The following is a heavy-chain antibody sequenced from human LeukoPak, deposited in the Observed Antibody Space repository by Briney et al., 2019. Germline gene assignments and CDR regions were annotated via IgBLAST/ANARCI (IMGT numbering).Heavy chain of an antibody. Sequence: SRTLSLTCTVSGGSISSGSYYWGWIRQPAGKGLEWIGRIYTSGSTNYNPSLKSRVTISVDTSKNQFSLKLSSVTAADTAVYYCARDYGSGSYAVTWFDPWGQGTLVTVSS. D-gene: IGHD3-10*01. CDR2: IYTSGST. CDR1: GGSISSGSYY. CDR3: ARDYGSGSYAVTWFDP. J-gene: IGHJ5*02. V-gene: IGHV4-61*02.